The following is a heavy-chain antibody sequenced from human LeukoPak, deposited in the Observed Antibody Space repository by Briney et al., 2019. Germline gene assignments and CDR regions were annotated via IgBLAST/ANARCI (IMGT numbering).Heavy chain of an antibody. CDR3: AIKLERPWFDY. V-gene: IGHV3-48*03. CDR1: GVSVSSYD. D-gene: IGHD1-1*01. Sequence: GGTLTLSCAASGVSVSSYDMYWGWLPPPPGLGLVSYISSSGGTIYYAASVKGRFTISRDNVKNSLYLQMNSLSAEDTAIYYCAIKLERPWFDYWGQGTLVSVSS. J-gene: IGHJ4*02. CDR2: ISSSGGTI.